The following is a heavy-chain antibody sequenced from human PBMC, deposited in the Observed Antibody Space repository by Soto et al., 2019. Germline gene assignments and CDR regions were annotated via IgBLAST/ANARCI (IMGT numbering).Heavy chain of an antibody. CDR1: RFPFSTYA. J-gene: IGHJ6*02. D-gene: IGHD3-16*02. Sequence: GGSLRLSCAASRFPFSTYALTWVRQAPGKGLEWVSAISGSGGSTHYADSVKGRFTISRDNSMNTVFLQMNSLRADDTAVYYCAKGVDVWGSFRSHSQYYYGMDVWGQGTTVTVSS. CDR2: ISGSGGST. V-gene: IGHV3-23*01. CDR3: AKGVDVWGSFRSHSQYYYGMDV.